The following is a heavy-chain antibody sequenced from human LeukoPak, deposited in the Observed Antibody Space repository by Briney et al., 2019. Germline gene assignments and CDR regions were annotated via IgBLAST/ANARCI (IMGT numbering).Heavy chain of an antibody. CDR2: INPSGGST. Sequence: VASVKVSCKASGYTFISYYIHWVRQAPGQGLEWMGIINPSGGSTSYTHKFQGRVTMTRDTSTSTVYMELSSLRSEDTAVYYCGRAVRAGGVDYWGQGTLVTVSS. J-gene: IGHJ4*02. D-gene: IGHD1-26*01. V-gene: IGHV1-46*01. CDR1: GYTFISYY. CDR3: GRAVRAGGVDY.